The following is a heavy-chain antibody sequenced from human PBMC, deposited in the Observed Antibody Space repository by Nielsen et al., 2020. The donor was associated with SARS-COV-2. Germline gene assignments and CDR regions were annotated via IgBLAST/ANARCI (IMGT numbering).Heavy chain of an antibody. V-gene: IGHV1-3*04. J-gene: IGHJ4*02. D-gene: IGHD1/OR15-1a*01. CDR2: INTGNGNT. Sequence: ASVKVSCKASGYTFTSYYMHWVRQAPGQWLEWMGWINTGNGNTKYSQRSQGSVTFTRDTSASTAHMELASLNSEDTAIYYCAREAGRGTLSGTERYFDFWGQGTLVTVSS. CDR3: AREAGRGTLSGTERYFDF. CDR1: GYTFTSYY.